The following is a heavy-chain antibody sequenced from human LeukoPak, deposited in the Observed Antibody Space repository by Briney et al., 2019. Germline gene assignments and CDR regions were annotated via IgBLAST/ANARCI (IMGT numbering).Heavy chain of an antibody. D-gene: IGHD1-26*01. Sequence: SSVNVSCKASGGTLSSYAISWVRQAPGQELEWMGGIIPIFGTANYAQKFQGRVTITADESTSTAYMELSSLRSEDTAVYYCASGTPVGATQYPFDYWGQGTLVTVSS. V-gene: IGHV1-69*13. J-gene: IGHJ4*02. CDR1: GGTLSSYA. CDR2: IIPIFGTA. CDR3: ASGTPVGATQYPFDY.